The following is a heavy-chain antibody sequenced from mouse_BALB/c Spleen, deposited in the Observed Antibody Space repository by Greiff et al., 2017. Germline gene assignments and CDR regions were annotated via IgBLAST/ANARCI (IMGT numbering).Heavy chain of an antibody. CDR3: AREEVYYFDY. CDR2: ISSGSSTI. CDR1: GFTFSSFG. J-gene: IGHJ2*01. V-gene: IGHV5-17*02. Sequence: EVQGVESGGGLVQPGGSRKLSCAASGFTFSSFGMHWVRQAPEKGLEWVAYISSGSSTIYYADTVKGRFTISRDNPKNTLFLQMTSLRSEDTAMYYCAREEVYYFDYWGQGTTLTVSS.